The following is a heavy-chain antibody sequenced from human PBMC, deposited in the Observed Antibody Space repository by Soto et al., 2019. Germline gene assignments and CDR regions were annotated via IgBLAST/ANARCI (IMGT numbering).Heavy chain of an antibody. Sequence: ASMKVSCKASGGTFSSYAISWVRQAPGQGLGWMGIINPSGGSTSYAQKFQGRVTMTRDTSTSTVYMELSSLRSEDTAVYYCARVETPDGSGIDYWGQGILVTVSS. V-gene: IGHV1-46*01. CDR3: ARVETPDGSGIDY. D-gene: IGHD3-10*01. CDR1: GGTFSSYA. J-gene: IGHJ4*02. CDR2: INPSGGST.